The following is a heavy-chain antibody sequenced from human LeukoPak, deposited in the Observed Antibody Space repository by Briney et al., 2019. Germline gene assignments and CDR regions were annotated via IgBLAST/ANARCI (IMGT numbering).Heavy chain of an antibody. Sequence: SETLSLTCTVSGGSISSYYWSWIRQPPGKGLEWIGYIYYSGSTNYNPSLKSRVTISVDTSKNQFSLKLSSVTAADTAVYYCARDTSSGYYYDSSGLNWFDPWGPGTLVTVSS. CDR2: IYYSGST. J-gene: IGHJ5*02. CDR1: GGSISSYY. CDR3: ARDTSSGYYYDSSGLNWFDP. D-gene: IGHD3-22*01. V-gene: IGHV4-59*12.